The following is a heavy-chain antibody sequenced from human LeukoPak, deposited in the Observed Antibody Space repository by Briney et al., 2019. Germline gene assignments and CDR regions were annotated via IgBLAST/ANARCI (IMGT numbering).Heavy chain of an antibody. J-gene: IGHJ4*02. Sequence: SETLSLTCTVSGGSISSSSYYWGWIRQPPGKGLEWIGSIYYSGSTYYNPSLKSRVTISVDTSKNQFSLKLSSVTAADTAVYYCVTGYSGSYPRWGQGTLVTVSS. CDR2: IYYSGST. V-gene: IGHV4-39*01. CDR3: VTGYSGSYPR. CDR1: GGSISSSSYY. D-gene: IGHD1-26*01.